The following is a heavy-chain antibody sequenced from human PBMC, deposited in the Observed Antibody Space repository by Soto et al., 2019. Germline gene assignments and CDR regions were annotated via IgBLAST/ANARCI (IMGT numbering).Heavy chain of an antibody. CDR2: INHSGST. CDR1: GGSFSGYY. J-gene: IGHJ5*02. D-gene: IGHD3-10*01. V-gene: IGHV4-34*01. Sequence: SETLSLTCAVYGGSFSGYYWSWIRQPPGKGLEWIGEINHSGSTNYNPSLKSRVTISVDTSKNQFSLKLSSVTAADTAVYYCAREKIYGSGSYYNVFGWFDPWGQGTLVT. CDR3: AREKIYGSGSYYNVFGWFDP.